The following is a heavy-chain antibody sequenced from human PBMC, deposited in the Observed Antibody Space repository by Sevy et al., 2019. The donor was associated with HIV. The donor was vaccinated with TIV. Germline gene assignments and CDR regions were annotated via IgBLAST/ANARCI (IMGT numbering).Heavy chain of an antibody. CDR1: GYTFTGYY. Sequence: ASVKVSCKASGYTFTGYYMHWVRQAPGQGLEWMGWINPNSVGTNYAQKFQGRVTMTRDTSISTAYMELSRLRSDDTAVYYCARDSGTSCYEPWGQGTLVTVSS. J-gene: IGHJ5*02. CDR3: ARDSGTSCYEP. D-gene: IGHD2-2*01. CDR2: INPNSVGT. V-gene: IGHV1-2*02.